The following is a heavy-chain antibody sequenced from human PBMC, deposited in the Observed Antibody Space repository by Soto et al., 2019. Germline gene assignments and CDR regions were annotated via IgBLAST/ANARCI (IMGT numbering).Heavy chain of an antibody. D-gene: IGHD4-17*01. CDR1: GGSISSYY. V-gene: IGHV4-59*01. CDR3: ARIDYGGNRGFDY. J-gene: IGHJ4*02. Sequence: QVQLQESGPGLVKPSETLSLTCTVSGGSISSYYWSWIRQPPGKGLEWIGYIYYSGSTNYNPSLKSRVTISVDTSKNQLSLKLSSVTAADTAVYYCARIDYGGNRGFDYWGQGTLVTVSS. CDR2: IYYSGST.